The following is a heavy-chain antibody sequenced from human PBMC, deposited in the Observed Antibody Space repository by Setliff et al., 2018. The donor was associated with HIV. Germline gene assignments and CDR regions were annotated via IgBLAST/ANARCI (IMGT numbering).Heavy chain of an antibody. CDR2: VFDSGSV. V-gene: IGHV4-34*01. D-gene: IGHD2-2*01. CDR3: ARGRDCDSSNCLLRYYYNYGLDV. J-gene: IGHJ6*01. CDR1: GGSLSYYY. Sequence: TLSLTCSIYGGSLSYYYWSWLRQSPGKGLEWIGEVFDSGSVNYNPSLKSRVTISVDTSKKEFSLKLASVTAADTAVYFCARGRDCDSSNCLLRYYYNYGLDVWGQGTTVTVS.